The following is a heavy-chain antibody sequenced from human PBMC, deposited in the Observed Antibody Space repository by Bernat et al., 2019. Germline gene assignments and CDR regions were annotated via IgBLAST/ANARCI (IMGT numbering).Heavy chain of an antibody. V-gene: IGHV3-7*03. D-gene: IGHD3-16*01. CDR3: ATIGGVYSRFDY. Sequence: EVQLVESGGGLVQPGGSLRLSCAASGFRFRDYWMGWVRQAPGKGLEWVANIRTDGSDKNYLESVKGRFTISRDNTKDSLYLQMDRVRAEDTAVYYCATIGGVYSRFDYWGQGTLVTVSS. CDR2: IRTDGSDK. CDR1: GFRFRDYW. J-gene: IGHJ4*02.